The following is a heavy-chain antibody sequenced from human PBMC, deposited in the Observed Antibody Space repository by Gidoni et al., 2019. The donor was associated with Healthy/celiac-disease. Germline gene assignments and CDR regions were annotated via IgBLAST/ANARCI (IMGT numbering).Heavy chain of an antibody. D-gene: IGHD3-22*01. V-gene: IGHV3-23*01. J-gene: IGHJ4*02. CDR3: AKVAPTTYYYDSSGYFVY. CDR2: ISGSGGST. Sequence: VQLLESGGGLVQPGGSLRLSCAASGFTFRSYAMRWVRQAPGKGLEWVSAISGSGGSTYYADSVKGRFTISRDNSKNTLYLQMNSLRAEDTAVYYCAKVAPTTYYYDSSGYFVYWGQGTLVTVSS. CDR1: GFTFRSYA.